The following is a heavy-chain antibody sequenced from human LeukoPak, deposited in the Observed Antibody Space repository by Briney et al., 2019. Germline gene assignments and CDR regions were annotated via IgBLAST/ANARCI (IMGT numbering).Heavy chain of an antibody. CDR2: IRYDGSNK. CDR1: GFTFSSYG. V-gene: IGHV3-30*02. J-gene: IGHJ4*02. Sequence: GGSLRLSCAASGFTFSSYGVHWVRQAPGKGLEWVAFIRYDGSNKYYADSVKGRFTISRDNSKNTLYLQMNSLRAEDTAVYYCAKSAWLRSYYFDYWGQGTLVTVSS. D-gene: IGHD5-12*01. CDR3: AKSAWLRSYYFDY.